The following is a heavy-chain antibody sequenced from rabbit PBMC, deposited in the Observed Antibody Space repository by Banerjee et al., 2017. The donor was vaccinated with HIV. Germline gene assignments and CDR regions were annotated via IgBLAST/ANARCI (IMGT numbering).Heavy chain of an antibody. CDR3: ARGSDDSSRGLDL. D-gene: IGHD1-1*01. J-gene: IGHJ3*01. Sequence: QQQLEESGGGLVKPGGTLTLTCKASGIDFSSYYYMCWVRQAPGKGLELIACINTSTGNTVYASWAKGRFTISKASWTTVTLQMTSLTAADTATYFCARGSDDSSRGLDLWGPGTLVTVS. CDR1: GIDFSSYYY. V-gene: IGHV1S43*01. CDR2: INTSTGNT.